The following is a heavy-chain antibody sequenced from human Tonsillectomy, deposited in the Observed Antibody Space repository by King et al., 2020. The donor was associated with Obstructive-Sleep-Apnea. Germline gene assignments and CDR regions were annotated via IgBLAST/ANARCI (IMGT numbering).Heavy chain of an antibody. CDR3: AREGGYYDSSGYAQIFDY. J-gene: IGHJ4*02. D-gene: IGHD3-22*01. CDR2: ISSGGTTI. CDR1: GFTFSSYS. V-gene: IGHV3-48*03. Sequence: VQLVESGGGLVQPGGSLRLSCAASGFTFSSYSLHWVRQAPGEGLEGLSYISSGGTTIYYADSVQGRFTISRDNAKNSLSLQINNLSAEDTAVYFCAREGGYYDSSGYAQIFDYWGQGTLVTVSS.